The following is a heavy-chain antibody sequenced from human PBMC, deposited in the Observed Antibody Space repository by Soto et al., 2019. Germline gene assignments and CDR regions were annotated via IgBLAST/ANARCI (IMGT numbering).Heavy chain of an antibody. CDR1: GGTFSSYT. CDR3: AKLPRSPTPPYYFDY. Sequence: SVKVSCKASGGTFSSYTISWVRQAPGQGLEWMGRIIPILGIANYAQKFQGRVTITADKSTSTAYMELSSLRSEDTAVYYCAKLPRSPTPPYYFDYWGQGTLVTVSS. J-gene: IGHJ4*02. D-gene: IGHD1-1*01. V-gene: IGHV1-69*02. CDR2: IIPILGIA.